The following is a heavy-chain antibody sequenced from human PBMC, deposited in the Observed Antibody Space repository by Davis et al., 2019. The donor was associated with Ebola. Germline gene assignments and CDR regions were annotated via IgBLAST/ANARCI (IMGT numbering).Heavy chain of an antibody. Sequence: GGSLRLSCAASGFTFSGSAMHWVRQAPGKGLEWVAVIWFDGSHKYYADSVKGRFTISRDNAKNSLYLQMNSLRAEDTAVYYCASISFNFWSGYREDYWGQGTLVTVSS. J-gene: IGHJ4*02. CDR3: ASISFNFWSGYREDY. CDR2: IWFDGSHK. D-gene: IGHD3-3*01. CDR1: GFTFSGSA. V-gene: IGHV3-33*08.